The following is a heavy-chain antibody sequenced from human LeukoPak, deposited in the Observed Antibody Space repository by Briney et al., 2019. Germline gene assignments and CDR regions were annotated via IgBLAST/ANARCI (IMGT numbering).Heavy chain of an antibody. CDR1: GGFLSSGGYY. V-gene: IGHV4-31*03. J-gene: IGHJ4*02. CDR3: ATDNSYGSGSYYT. CDR2: IDYSGST. Sequence: SQTLSLTCTVSGGFLSSGGYYWSWIRQHPGKGLEWIGYIDYSGSTFYHTTLKSRVTISAYTSKSQFSLKLSSVTAADTAVYSCATDNSYGSGSYYTWGQGTLVTVSS. D-gene: IGHD3-10*01.